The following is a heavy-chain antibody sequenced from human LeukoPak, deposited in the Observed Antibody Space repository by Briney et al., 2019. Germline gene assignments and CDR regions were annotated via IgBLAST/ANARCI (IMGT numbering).Heavy chain of an antibody. CDR2: ISSSSSYI. D-gene: IGHD3-22*01. Sequence: GGSLRLSCAASGFTFSSYSMNWVRQAPGKGLEWVSSISSSSSYIYYADSVKGRFTISRDNAKNSLYLQMNSLRAEDTAVYYCARRLRAYDSSGYLSGLWAFDIWGQGTMVTVSS. CDR3: ARRLRAYDSSGYLSGLWAFDI. V-gene: IGHV3-21*01. J-gene: IGHJ3*02. CDR1: GFTFSSYS.